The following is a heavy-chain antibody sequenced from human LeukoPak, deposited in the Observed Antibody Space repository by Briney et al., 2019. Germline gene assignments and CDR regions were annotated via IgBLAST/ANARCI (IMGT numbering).Heavy chain of an antibody. V-gene: IGHV3-23*01. CDR3: AKGYYGSGSPWYYFDY. CDR2: ISGSGGST. J-gene: IGHJ4*02. D-gene: IGHD3-10*01. Sequence: AGGSLRLSCAASGFTFSSYAMSWVRQAPGKGLEWVSAISGSGGSTYYADSVKGRFTISRDNSKNTLYLQMNSLRAEDTAVYYCAKGYYGSGSPWYYFDYWGQGTLVTVSS. CDR1: GFTFSSYA.